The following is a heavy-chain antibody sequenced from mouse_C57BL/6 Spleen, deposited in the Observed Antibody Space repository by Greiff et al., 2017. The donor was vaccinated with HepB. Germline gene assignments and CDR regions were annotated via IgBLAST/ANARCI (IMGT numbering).Heavy chain of an antibody. D-gene: IGHD6-1*01. CDR2: ISDGGSYT. J-gene: IGHJ2*01. Sequence: EVKLVESGGGLVKPGGSLKLSCAASGFTFSSYAMSWVRQTPEKRLEWVATISDGGSYTYYPDNVKGRFTISRDNAKNNLYLQMSHLKSEDTAMYYCARGLLSQHFDYWGQGTTLTVSS. CDR1: GFTFSSYA. V-gene: IGHV5-4*03. CDR3: ARGLLSQHFDY.